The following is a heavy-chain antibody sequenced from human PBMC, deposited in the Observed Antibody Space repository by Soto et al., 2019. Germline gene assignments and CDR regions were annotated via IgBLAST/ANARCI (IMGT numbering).Heavy chain of an antibody. V-gene: IGHV1-69*13. J-gene: IGHJ4*02. Sequence: SVKVSCKASGGTFSSYAISWVRQAPGQGLEWMGGIIPIFGTASYAQKFQGRVTITADESTSTAYMELSSLRSEDTAVYYCARESRYCSGGSCYFLPGIDYWGQGTLVTVSS. CDR3: ARESRYCSGGSCYFLPGIDY. D-gene: IGHD2-15*01. CDR1: GGTFSSYA. CDR2: IIPIFGTA.